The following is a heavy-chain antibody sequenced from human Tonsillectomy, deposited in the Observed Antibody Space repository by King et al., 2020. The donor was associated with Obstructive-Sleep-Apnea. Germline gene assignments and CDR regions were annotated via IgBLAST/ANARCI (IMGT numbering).Heavy chain of an antibody. Sequence: AQLVQSGAEVKKPGSSVKVSCKASGGTFSSYAISWVRQAPGQGLEWMGGIIPILGIANYAQKFQGRVTITADKSTSTAYMELSSLRSEDTAVYYCARVSAHCSSTSWYFPHYGMDVWGQGTTVTVSS. CDR1: GGTFSSYA. D-gene: IGHD2-2*01. CDR2: IIPILGIA. V-gene: IGHV1-69*10. CDR3: ARVSAHCSSTSWYFPHYGMDV. J-gene: IGHJ6*02.